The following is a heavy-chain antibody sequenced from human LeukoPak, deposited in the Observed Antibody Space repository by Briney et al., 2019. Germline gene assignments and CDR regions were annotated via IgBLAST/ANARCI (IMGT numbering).Heavy chain of an antibody. V-gene: IGHV3-30*18. CDR1: GITFSSFG. CDR2: ISYDGNNK. CDR3: AKDRYYYDSGTYPLDY. D-gene: IGHD3-10*01. Sequence: GGSLRLSCAASGITFSSFGMHWARQAPGKGLEWLAIISYDGNNKYYADSVKGRFTISRDNSKNTVYLQMNSLRAEDTAVYYCAKDRYYYDSGTYPLDYWGQGTLVTVSS. J-gene: IGHJ4*02.